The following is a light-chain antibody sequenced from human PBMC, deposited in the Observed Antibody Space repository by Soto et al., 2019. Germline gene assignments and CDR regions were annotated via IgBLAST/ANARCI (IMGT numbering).Light chain of an antibody. V-gene: IGKV3-20*01. CDR2: GAS. CDR3: QRYDISPWT. Sequence: EIVLTQSPGTLSLSPGERATLSCRASQSVSSSFLAWYQQKPGQAPRLLIYGASSRAAGIPDRFSGSGSGTAFTLTISILEPEDFAVSYWQRYDISPWTFGQGTKVAIK. CDR1: QSVSSSF. J-gene: IGKJ1*01.